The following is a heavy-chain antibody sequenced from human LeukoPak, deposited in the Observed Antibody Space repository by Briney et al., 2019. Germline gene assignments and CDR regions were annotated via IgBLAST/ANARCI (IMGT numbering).Heavy chain of an antibody. J-gene: IGHJ4*02. Sequence: GASVKVSCKASGYTFTSYGISWVRQAPGQGLEWMGWISAYNGNINYAQKLQGRITMTTDTSTSTAYMKLRSLRSDDTAVYYCARVTPTYGGLDPFDYWGQGTLVTVSS. CDR1: GYTFTSYG. D-gene: IGHD4-23*01. CDR3: ARVTPTYGGLDPFDY. V-gene: IGHV1-18*01. CDR2: ISAYNGNI.